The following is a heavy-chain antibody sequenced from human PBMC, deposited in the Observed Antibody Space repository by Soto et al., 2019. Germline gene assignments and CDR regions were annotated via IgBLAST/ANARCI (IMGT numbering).Heavy chain of an antibody. CDR1: GGSFSSYG. V-gene: IGHV1-69*13. CDR2: IIPIIGTT. D-gene: IGHD3-10*01. Sequence: ASVKVSCQASGGSFSSYGITWVRQAPGQGLEWMGGIIPIIGTTKYAQKFQGRVTITADESTTTAYMELSSLISEDTAVYYCARELKEPGSYYYYGLDVWGQGTTVTVSS. J-gene: IGHJ6*02. CDR3: ARELKEPGSYYYYGLDV.